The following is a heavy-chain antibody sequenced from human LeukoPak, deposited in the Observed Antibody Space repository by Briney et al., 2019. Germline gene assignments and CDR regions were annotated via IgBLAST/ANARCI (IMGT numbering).Heavy chain of an antibody. V-gene: IGHV3-30*18. Sequence: GGSQRLSCAASGFTFSNYGMHWVRQAPGKGLEWVAVISYDGSNKYYADSVKGRFTISRDNSKNTLYLQMNSLRTEDTAVYYCAKGPYTAMDHFDYWGQGTLVTVSS. CDR2: ISYDGSNK. CDR3: AKGPYTAMDHFDY. J-gene: IGHJ4*02. D-gene: IGHD5-18*01. CDR1: GFTFSNYG.